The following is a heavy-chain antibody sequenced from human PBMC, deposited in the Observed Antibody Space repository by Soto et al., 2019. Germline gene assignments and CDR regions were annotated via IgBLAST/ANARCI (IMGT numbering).Heavy chain of an antibody. D-gene: IGHD4-17*01. V-gene: IGHV4-30-4*01. J-gene: IGHJ4*02. Sequence: QVQLQESGPGLVKPSQTLSHTCTVSGASIRSSDYYWSWIRQPPGKGLEWIGYIYLSGSSYSNPSLKSRVSISEDTSNNHFSLKLSSVTAADTAVYYCARGLYGYYAFDHWGQGALVTVSS. CDR1: GASIRSSDYY. CDR2: IYLSGSS. CDR3: ARGLYGYYAFDH.